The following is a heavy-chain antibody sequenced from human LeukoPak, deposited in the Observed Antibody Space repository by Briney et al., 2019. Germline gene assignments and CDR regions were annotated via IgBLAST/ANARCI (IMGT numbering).Heavy chain of an antibody. D-gene: IGHD3-3*01. CDR1: GCSISSGYY. V-gene: IGHV4-38-2*02. CDR3: ARGAFGVLLSAFDI. J-gene: IGHJ3*02. Sequence: SETLSLTCTVSGCSISSGYYWGWIRQPPGKGLEWIGNIYHSGSTYSNPSLKSRVIISVDTSKNQFSLKLSSVTAADTAVYWCARGAFGVLLSAFDIWGQGTMVTVSS. CDR2: IYHSGST.